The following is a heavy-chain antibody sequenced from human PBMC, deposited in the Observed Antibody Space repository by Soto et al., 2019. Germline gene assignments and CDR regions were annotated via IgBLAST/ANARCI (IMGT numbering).Heavy chain of an antibody. Sequence: ASVKVSCKASGYTFTGYYMHWVRQAPGQGLEWMGWINPNSGGTNYAQKFQGWATMTRDTSISTAYMELSRLRSDDTAVYYCARADYGGYDAFDIWGQGTMVTVSS. D-gene: IGHD4-17*01. J-gene: IGHJ3*02. V-gene: IGHV1-2*04. CDR1: GYTFTGYY. CDR3: ARADYGGYDAFDI. CDR2: INPNSGGT.